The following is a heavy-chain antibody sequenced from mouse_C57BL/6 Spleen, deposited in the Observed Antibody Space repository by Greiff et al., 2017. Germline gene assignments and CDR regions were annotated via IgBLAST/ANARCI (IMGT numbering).Heavy chain of an antibody. J-gene: IGHJ3*01. Sequence: QVQLQQPGAELVKPGASVKLSCKASGYTFTSYWMQWVKQRPGQGLEWIGEIDPSDSYTNYNQKFKGKATLTVDPSSSTAYMQLSSLTSEDSAVYYCARRGDSNYGGFAYWGQGTLVTVSA. CDR2: IDPSDSYT. V-gene: IGHV1-50*01. CDR3: ARRGDSNYGGFAY. D-gene: IGHD2-5*01. CDR1: GYTFTSYW.